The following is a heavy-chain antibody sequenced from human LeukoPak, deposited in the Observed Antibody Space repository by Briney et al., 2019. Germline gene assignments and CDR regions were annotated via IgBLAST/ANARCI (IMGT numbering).Heavy chain of an antibody. CDR3: ATPRSYYYYYGMDV. CDR2: FDPEDGET. D-gene: IGHD1-26*01. Sequence: KCACDVSAYSRDRLYMHVVGQSPGKKLEGMGGFDPEDGETIYAQKFQGRVTMTEDTSTDTAYMELSSLRSEDTAVYYCATPRSYYYYYGMDVWGQGTTVTVSS. CDR1: AYSRDRLY. J-gene: IGHJ6*02. V-gene: IGHV1-24*01.